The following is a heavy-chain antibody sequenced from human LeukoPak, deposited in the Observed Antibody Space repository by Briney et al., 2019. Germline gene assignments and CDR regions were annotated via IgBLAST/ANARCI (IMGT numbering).Heavy chain of an antibody. D-gene: IGHD2-21*02. CDR2: INHSGST. CDR1: AFIFSGHW. V-gene: IGHV4-34*01. CDR3: ARGPLSTAPFDY. J-gene: IGHJ4*02. Sequence: GSLRLSCEGSAFIFSGHWMNWVRQTPGKGLEWIGEINHSGSTNYNPSLKSRVTISVDTSKNQFSLKLSSVTAADTAVYYCARGPLSTAPFDYWGQGTLVTVSS.